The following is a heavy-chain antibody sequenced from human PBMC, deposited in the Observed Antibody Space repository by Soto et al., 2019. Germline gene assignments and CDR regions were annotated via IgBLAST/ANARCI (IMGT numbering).Heavy chain of an antibody. CDR2: IIPIFGTA. CDR3: AREDSSTSSRGVYYYGMDV. V-gene: IGHV1-69*01. CDR1: GGTFSSYA. J-gene: IGHJ6*02. D-gene: IGHD2-2*01. Sequence: QVQLVQSGAEVKKPGSSVKVSCNASGGTFSSYAISWVRQAPGQVLEWMGGIIPIFGTANYAQKFQGRVTITADESTSTAYMELSSLRSEDTAVYYCAREDSSTSSRGVYYYGMDVWGQGTTVTVSS.